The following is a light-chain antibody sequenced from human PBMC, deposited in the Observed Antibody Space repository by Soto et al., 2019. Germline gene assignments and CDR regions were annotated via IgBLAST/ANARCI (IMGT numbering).Light chain of an antibody. J-gene: IGKJ1*01. CDR3: QQANSFPWT. CDR1: QGISSW. Sequence: DIQMTQSPSSVSASVGDRVTITCRASQGISSWLAWYQHKPGKAPKLLIYVASSLQSGVPSRFSGSGSGTDFTLXXXSLQPEDFATYYCQQANSFPWTFGQGTKVEIK. V-gene: IGKV1-12*01. CDR2: VAS.